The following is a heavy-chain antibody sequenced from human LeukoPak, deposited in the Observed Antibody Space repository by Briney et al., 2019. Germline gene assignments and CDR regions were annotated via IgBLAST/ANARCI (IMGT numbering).Heavy chain of an antibody. J-gene: IGHJ4*02. D-gene: IGHD3-22*01. CDR2: ICYDGSNK. Sequence: PGGSLRLSCAASGFTFSSYGMHWVRQAPGKGREWVAVICYDGSNKYYADSVKGRFTISRDNSKKTLYLQMNSLRAEDTAVYYCAKPGYYYDSSGYYIDYWGQGTLVTVSS. CDR3: AKPGYYYDSSGYYIDY. V-gene: IGHV3-33*06. CDR1: GFTFSSYG.